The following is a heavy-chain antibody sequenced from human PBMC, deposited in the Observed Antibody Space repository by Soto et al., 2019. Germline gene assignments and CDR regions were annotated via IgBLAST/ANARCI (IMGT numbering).Heavy chain of an antibody. D-gene: IGHD6-19*01. Sequence: VQLVESGGGVVQPGRSLRLSCAASGFTFSDYAMHWVRQAPGKGLEWVAVVSHDGRNTHYADSVKGRFTISRDSSKNTGSLEMPSLRAEGRAFYCWAQGGRQWLVTCDVNYWGQGAVVTVCS. CDR3: AQGGRQWLVTCDVNY. CDR1: GFTFSDYA. CDR2: VSHDGRNT. V-gene: IGHV3-30*03. J-gene: IGHJ4*02.